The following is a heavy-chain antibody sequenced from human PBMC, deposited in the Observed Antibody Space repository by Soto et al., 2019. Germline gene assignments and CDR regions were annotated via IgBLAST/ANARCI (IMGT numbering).Heavy chain of an antibody. V-gene: IGHV3-74*01. Sequence: EVQLVESGGGLVQPGGSLRLSCAASGFTFSSYWMHWVRQVPGKGLLCVSRIDEYGSTINYADSVKGRFTISRDNARNTLYLEMNSLRAEDTALYYCTRDIGGKGAYWGPGTLVTVSS. CDR3: TRDIGGKGAY. CDR2: IDEYGSTI. J-gene: IGHJ4*02. CDR1: GFTFSSYW. D-gene: IGHD3-10*01.